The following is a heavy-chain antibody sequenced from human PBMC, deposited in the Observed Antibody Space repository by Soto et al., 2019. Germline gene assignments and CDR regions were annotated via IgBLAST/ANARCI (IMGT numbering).Heavy chain of an antibody. V-gene: IGHV3-23*01. J-gene: IGHJ5*02. D-gene: IGHD4-17*01. CDR3: AKDSDYGGTYNWFDP. CDR2: ISGSGGST. CDR1: GFTFSSYA. Sequence: GGSLRLSCAASGFTFSSYAMSWVRQAPGKGLEWVSAISGSGGSTYYADSVKGRFTISRDNSKNTLYLQMNSLRAEDTAVYYCAKDSDYGGTYNWFDPWGQGTLVTAPQ.